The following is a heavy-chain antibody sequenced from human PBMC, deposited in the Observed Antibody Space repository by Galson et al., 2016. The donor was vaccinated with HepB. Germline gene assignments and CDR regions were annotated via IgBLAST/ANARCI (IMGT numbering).Heavy chain of an antibody. CDR3: TRGIGYCAEGNCYPYYFDS. CDR2: ISYDGSSK. J-gene: IGHJ4*02. V-gene: IGHV3-30*04. CDR1: GFPLSSHA. D-gene: IGHD2-8*02. Sequence: SLRLSCAASGFPLSSHAMHWVRQAPGKGLEWVAVISYDGSSKNYANSVKGRITISADNSKNTIYLQMNSLKTEDSAVYYCTRGIGYCAEGNCYPYYFDSWGQGTPVTVSS.